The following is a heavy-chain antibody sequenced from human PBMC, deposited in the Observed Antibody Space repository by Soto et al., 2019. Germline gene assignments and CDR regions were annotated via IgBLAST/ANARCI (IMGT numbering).Heavy chain of an antibody. J-gene: IGHJ4*02. CDR3: AKGDPGEQQRVEGY. CDR2: ISGSGGST. D-gene: IGHD6-13*01. Sequence: EVQLLESGGGLVQPGGSLRLSCAASGFTFSSYAMSWVRQAPGKGLEWVSAISGSGGSTYYADSGKGRFSISRDNSKNTLYRQMNSLRAEDTAVYYCAKGDPGEQQRVEGYWGQGTLVTVSS. CDR1: GFTFSSYA. V-gene: IGHV3-23*01.